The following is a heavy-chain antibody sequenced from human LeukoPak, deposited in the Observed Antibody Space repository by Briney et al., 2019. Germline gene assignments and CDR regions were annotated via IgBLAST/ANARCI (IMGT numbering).Heavy chain of an antibody. CDR2: MNPNSGNT. CDR1: GYTFTSYD. J-gene: IGHJ5*02. CDR3: ARGLAVVVPAAIHWFDP. V-gene: IGHV1-8*03. Sequence: ASVKVSCKASGYTFTSYDINWVRQATGKGLEWMSLMNPNSGNTGYAQKFQGRVTITRNTSISTAYMELSSLRSEDTAVYYCARGLAVVVPAAIHWFDPWGQGTLVTVSS. D-gene: IGHD2-2*01.